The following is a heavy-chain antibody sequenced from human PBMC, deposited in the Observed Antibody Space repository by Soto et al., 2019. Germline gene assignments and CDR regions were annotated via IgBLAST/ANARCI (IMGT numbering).Heavy chain of an antibody. Sequence: GASVKVSCKASGYTFTGYYMHWVRQAPGQGLEWMGWINPNSGGTNYAQKFQGWVTMTRDTSISTAYMELSRLRSDDTAVYYCARVEVPAAMEYYYYYMDVWGKGTTVTGSS. J-gene: IGHJ6*03. CDR3: ARVEVPAAMEYYYYYMDV. V-gene: IGHV1-2*04. CDR2: INPNSGGT. CDR1: GYTFTGYY. D-gene: IGHD2-2*01.